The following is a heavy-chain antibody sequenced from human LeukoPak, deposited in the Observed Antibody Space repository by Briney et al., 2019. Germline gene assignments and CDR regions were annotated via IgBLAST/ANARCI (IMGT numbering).Heavy chain of an antibody. CDR1: GYTFTSYA. CDR3: ASGEGRYDSSGYYYAYYFDY. D-gene: IGHD3-22*01. CDR2: INAGNGNT. J-gene: IGHJ4*02. Sequence: SVKVSCKASGYTFTSYAMHWVRQAPGQRLEWMGWINAGNGNTKYSQKFQGRVTITRDTSASTAYMELSSLRSEDTAVYYCASGEGRYDSSGYYYAYYFDYWGQGTLVTVSS. V-gene: IGHV1-3*01.